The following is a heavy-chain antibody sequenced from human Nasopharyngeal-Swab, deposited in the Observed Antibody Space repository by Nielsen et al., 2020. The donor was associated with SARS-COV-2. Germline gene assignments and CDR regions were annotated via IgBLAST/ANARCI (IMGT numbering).Heavy chain of an antibody. D-gene: IGHD3-16*01. J-gene: IGHJ2*01. Sequence: ASVKVSCKTSGYIFSSYGISWVRQAPGQGLEWMGWISPYNGNTNYPQKFQGRVTVTADTSTSTAYLELRSLRSDDTAIYYCARKVGAPRAWYFDLWGRGTLVTVSS. CDR3: ARKVGAPRAWYFDL. V-gene: IGHV1-18*01. CDR1: GYIFSSYG. CDR2: ISPYNGNT.